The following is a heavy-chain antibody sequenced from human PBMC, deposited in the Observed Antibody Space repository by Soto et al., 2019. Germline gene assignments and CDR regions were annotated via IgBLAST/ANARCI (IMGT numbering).Heavy chain of an antibody. Sequence: GGSLRLSCAASGFTFSSYAMNWVRQAPGKGLEWVSAISVSVGSTYYADSVKGRFTISRDNSKNTLYLQINSLRAEDTAVYYCAKAGGHSYFDCWGQGTLVTVSS. J-gene: IGHJ4*02. CDR1: GFTFSSYA. CDR2: ISVSVGST. CDR3: AKAGGHSYFDC. V-gene: IGHV3-23*01. D-gene: IGHD3-16*01.